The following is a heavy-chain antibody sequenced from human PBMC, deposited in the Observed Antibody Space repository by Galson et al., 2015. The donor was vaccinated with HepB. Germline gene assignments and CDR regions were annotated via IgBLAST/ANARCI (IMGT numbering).Heavy chain of an antibody. CDR2: ISSSGSTI. V-gene: IGHV3-48*03. CDR3: VRDFAYCGGDCYPPSGYFDY. Sequence: LRLSCAASGFTFSSDEMNWVRQAPGKGLEWVSYISSSGSTIYYADSVKGRFTISRDNAKNSLYLQMNSPRAEDTAVYYCVRDFAYCGGDCYPPSGYFDYWGQGTLVTVSS. D-gene: IGHD2-21*02. J-gene: IGHJ4*02. CDR1: GFTFSSDE.